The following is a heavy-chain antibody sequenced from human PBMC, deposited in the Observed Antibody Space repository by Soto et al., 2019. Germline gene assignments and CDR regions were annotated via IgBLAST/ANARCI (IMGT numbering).Heavy chain of an antibody. CDR1: GFRFSDYP. J-gene: IGHJ6*02. Sequence: GGSLRLSCVGSGFRFSDYPLNWVRQAPGQGLEWVANINRRGTSTNCVDSVRGRFSTSRDNTRNSFYLNMDSLRVGDTATYYCVRGTPTPGLDIWGRGTKGTVSS. CDR3: VRGTPTPGLDI. V-gene: IGHV3-7*03. CDR2: INRRGTST. D-gene: IGHD1-1*01.